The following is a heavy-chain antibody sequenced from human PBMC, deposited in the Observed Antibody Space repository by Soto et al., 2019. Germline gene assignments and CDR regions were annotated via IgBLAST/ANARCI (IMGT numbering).Heavy chain of an antibody. CDR3: ARGGGTLDY. V-gene: IGHV1-46*01. CDR2: ISPRDGST. J-gene: IGHJ4*02. Sequence: QVQLVQSGAEVKKPGASVKVSCKASGYTFITYALYWVRQAPGQGLEWMGIISPRDGSTTYAHNFQGRLTMTRDKSTRTLYMELSSLRSEDTAVYYCARGGGTLDYWGQGTLVTVSS. CDR1: GYTFITYA.